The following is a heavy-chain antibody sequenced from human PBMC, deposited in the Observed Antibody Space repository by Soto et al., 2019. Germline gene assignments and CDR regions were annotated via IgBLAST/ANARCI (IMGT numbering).Heavy chain of an antibody. Sequence: GASVKVSCKASGGTFSSYTISWVRQAPGQGLEWMGRIIPILGIANYAQKFQGRVTITADKSTSTAYMKLSSLRSEDTAVYYCARVKGQQLAIDAFDIWGQGTMVTVSS. J-gene: IGHJ3*02. CDR3: ARVKGQQLAIDAFDI. CDR1: GGTFSSYT. V-gene: IGHV1-69*02. D-gene: IGHD6-13*01. CDR2: IIPILGIA.